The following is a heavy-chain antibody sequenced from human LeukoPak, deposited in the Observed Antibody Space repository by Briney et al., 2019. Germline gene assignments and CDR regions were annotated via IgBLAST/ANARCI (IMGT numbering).Heavy chain of an antibody. D-gene: IGHD3-10*01. CDR1: GGSISSSSYY. V-gene: IGHV4-39*01. J-gene: IGHJ3*02. CDR2: IYYSGST. Sequence: SETLSLTCTVSGGSISSSSYYWGWIRQPPGKGLEWIGSIYYSGSTYYNPSLKSRVTISVDTSKNQFSLKLSSVIAADTAVYYCARTYYLAAFDIWGQGTVVTVSS. CDR3: ARTYYLAAFDI.